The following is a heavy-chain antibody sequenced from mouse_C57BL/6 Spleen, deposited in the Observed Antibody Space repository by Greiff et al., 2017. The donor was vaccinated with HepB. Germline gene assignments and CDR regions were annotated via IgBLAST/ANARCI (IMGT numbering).Heavy chain of an antibody. CDR3: AREFSGLRRGYYFDY. CDR1: GYTFTSYW. D-gene: IGHD2-4*01. Sequence: VQLQQPGTELVKPGASVKLSCKASGYTFTSYWMHWVKQRPGQGLEWIGNINPSNGGTNYNEKFKSKATLTVDKSSSTAYMQLNSLTSEDSAVYYCAREFSGLRRGYYFDYWGQGTTLTVSS. J-gene: IGHJ2*01. V-gene: IGHV1-53*01. CDR2: INPSNGGT.